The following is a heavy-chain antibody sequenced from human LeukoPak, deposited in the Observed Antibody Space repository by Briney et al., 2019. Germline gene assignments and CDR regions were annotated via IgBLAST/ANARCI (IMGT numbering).Heavy chain of an antibody. Sequence: PGGSLRLSCAASGFTFSGSAMHWVRQASGKGLEWVGRIRSKPDGSATAYAASVKGRFTISRDDSKKTAYLQMNSLKIEDTAVYYFTIVDYWGQGTLFTVSS. CDR3: TIVDY. CDR1: GFTFSGSA. CDR2: IRSKPDGSAT. V-gene: IGHV3-73*01. J-gene: IGHJ4*02.